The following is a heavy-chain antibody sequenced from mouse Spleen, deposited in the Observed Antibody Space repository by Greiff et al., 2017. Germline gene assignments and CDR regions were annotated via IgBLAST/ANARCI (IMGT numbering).Heavy chain of an antibody. CDR1: GYTFTNYW. J-gene: IGHJ1*01. D-gene: IGHD4-1*01. CDR3: TRSGGRDWDWYFDV. CDR2: LNPDSDYT. V-gene: IGHV1-7*01. Sequence: QVQLQQSGAELAKPGASVKLSCKASGYTFTNYWIHWVKQRPGQGLEWIGYLNPDSDYTTYSQKFEGKASFPADQASSTAYLQLSSLTYEDSAVYYCTRSGGRDWDWYFDVWGAGTTVTVSS.